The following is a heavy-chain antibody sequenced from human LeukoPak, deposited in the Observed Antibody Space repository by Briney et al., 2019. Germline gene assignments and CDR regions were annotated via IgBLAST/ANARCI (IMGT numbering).Heavy chain of an antibody. D-gene: IGHD3-22*01. CDR1: GFPFSSYS. CDR2: ISGGTSYI. V-gene: IGHV3-21*01. CDR3: ARTNYDTTWGMDV. Sequence: PGGSLRLSCAASGFPFSSYSMNWVRQAPGKGLEWVSSISGGTSYIYYADSVKGRFTISRDNAKNSLYLQMNSLRAEDTAVYYCARTNYDTTWGMDVWGQGTTVTVSS. J-gene: IGHJ6*02.